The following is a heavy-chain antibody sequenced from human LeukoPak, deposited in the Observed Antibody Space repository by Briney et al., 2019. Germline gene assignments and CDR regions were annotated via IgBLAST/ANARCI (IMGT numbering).Heavy chain of an antibody. D-gene: IGHD3-10*01. Sequence: SETLSLTCTVSGGSISSNYWSWIRQPPGKGLEWIGYIYYSGSTNYNPSLKSRVTISVDTSKNQFSLKLSSVTAADTAVYYCARRELTETDAYDIWGQGTMVTVSS. V-gene: IGHV4-59*01. CDR2: IYYSGST. CDR3: ARRELTETDAYDI. J-gene: IGHJ3*02. CDR1: GGSISSNY.